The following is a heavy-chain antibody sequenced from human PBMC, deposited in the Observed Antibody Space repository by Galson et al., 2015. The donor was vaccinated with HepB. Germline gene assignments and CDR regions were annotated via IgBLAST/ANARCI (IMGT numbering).Heavy chain of an antibody. CDR1: GGSISSGSYY. V-gene: IGHV4-61*02. J-gene: IGHJ6*02. CDR3: ARDHGDIVVVPAAPNPYYYGMDV. D-gene: IGHD2-2*01. CDR2: IYTSGST. Sequence: TLSLTCTVSGGSISSGSYYWSWIRQPAGKGLEWIGRIYTSGSTNYNPSLKSRVTISVDTSKNQFPLKLSSVTAADTAVYYCARDHGDIVVVPAAPNPYYYGMDVWGQGTTVTVSS.